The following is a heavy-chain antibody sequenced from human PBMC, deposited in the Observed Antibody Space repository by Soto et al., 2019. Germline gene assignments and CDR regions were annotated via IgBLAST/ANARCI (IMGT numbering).Heavy chain of an antibody. J-gene: IGHJ4*02. D-gene: IGHD5-12*01. CDR1: GGSFSGSY. CDR2: INHSGST. V-gene: IGHV4-34*01. Sequence: SETLSLTCAVYGGSFSGSYWSWIRQPPGKGLEWIGEINHSGSTNYNPSLKSRVTISVDTSKNQFSLKLSSVTAADTAVYYCARVKDGYNYRYFDYWGRGTLVTVSS. CDR3: ARVKDGYNYRYFDY.